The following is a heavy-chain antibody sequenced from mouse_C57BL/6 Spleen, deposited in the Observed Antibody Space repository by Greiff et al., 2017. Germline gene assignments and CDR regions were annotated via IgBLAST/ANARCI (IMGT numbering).Heavy chain of an antibody. CDR2: IWGGGST. D-gene: IGHD2-5*01. CDR3: AKHNSNYWENAMDY. Sequence: VQRVESGPGLVAPSQCLSITCTVSGFSLTSYGVDWVRQPPGQGLEWLGVIWGGGSTNYNSALMSSLSISKDNSKSPVFLKMNSLQTDDTAMYYCAKHNSNYWENAMDYWGQRTSVTVSS. J-gene: IGHJ4*01. V-gene: IGHV2-9*01. CDR1: GFSLTSYG.